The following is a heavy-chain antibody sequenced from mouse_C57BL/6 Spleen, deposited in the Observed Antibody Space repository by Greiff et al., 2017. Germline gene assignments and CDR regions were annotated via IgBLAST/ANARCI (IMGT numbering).Heavy chain of an antibody. V-gene: IGHV5-17*01. D-gene: IGHD4-1*01. Sequence: EVMLVESGGGLVKPGGSLKLSCAASGFTFSDYGMHWVRQAPEKGLEWVAYISSGSSTIYYADTVKGRVTISRDNAKNTRFLQMTSLRSEDTAMYYCARSLNWYDFDYWGQGTTLTVSS. CDR1: GFTFSDYG. J-gene: IGHJ2*01. CDR2: ISSGSSTI. CDR3: ARSLNWYDFDY.